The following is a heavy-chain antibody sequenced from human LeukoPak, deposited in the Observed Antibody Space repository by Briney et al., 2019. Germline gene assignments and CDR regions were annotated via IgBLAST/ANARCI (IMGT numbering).Heavy chain of an antibody. CDR2: IYYSGST. CDR3: ASRGIQGFGGVIVPLPFDY. J-gene: IGHJ4*02. Sequence: SETLSLTCTASGGSISSSSYYWGWIRQPPGKGLEWIGSIYYSGSTYYNPSLKSRVTISVDTSKNQFSLKLSSVTAADTAVYYCASRGIQGFGGVIVPLPFDYWGQGTLVTVSS. CDR1: GGSISSSSYY. V-gene: IGHV4-39*01. D-gene: IGHD3-16*02.